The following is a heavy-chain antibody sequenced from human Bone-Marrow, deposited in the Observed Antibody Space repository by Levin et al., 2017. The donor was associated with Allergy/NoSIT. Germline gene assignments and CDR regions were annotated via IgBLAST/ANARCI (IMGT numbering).Heavy chain of an antibody. D-gene: IGHD1/OR15-1a*01. J-gene: IGHJ4*02. CDR1: GFTFSHFA. CDR3: ATKGGTPLGMHFDK. V-gene: IGHV3-23*01. CDR2: ISASGDKT. Sequence: GESLKISCAASGFTFSHFAMAWVRQAPGKGLEWVSAISASGDKTHYADSVKGRFSISRDNSQNTLNLQLNSLRAEDTALYYCATKGGTPLGMHFDKWGQGTRVIVSS.